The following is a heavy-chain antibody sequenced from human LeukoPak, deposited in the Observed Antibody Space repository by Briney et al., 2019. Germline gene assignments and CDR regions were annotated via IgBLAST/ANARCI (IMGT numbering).Heavy chain of an antibody. CDR1: GDTFSSYA. CDR3: ARVTGGRYCSTTSCYMRGWFDP. CDR2: IIPVFGTS. V-gene: IGHV1-69*13. D-gene: IGHD2-2*02. J-gene: IGHJ5*02. Sequence: ASVKVSCKASGDTFSSYAISWVRQAPGQGLEWMGGIIPVFGTSNYAQKFQGRVTITADESTRTAYMELSSLRSEDTAVYYCARVTGGRYCSTTSCYMRGWFDPWGQGTLVTVSS.